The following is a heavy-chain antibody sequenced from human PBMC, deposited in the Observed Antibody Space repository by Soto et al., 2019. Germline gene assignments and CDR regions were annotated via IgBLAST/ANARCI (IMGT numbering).Heavy chain of an antibody. Sequence: SETRSLTRTVSGHPISGYYLSWIRLPAGKGLEWIXRXYXXXSXIXXXSXXXXVALSLDTSRNQFSLKLNSMTAADTAMYYCARSGYSSGWYTAFDSWSQGTLVTVSS. J-gene: IGHJ4*02. V-gene: IGHV4-4*07. D-gene: IGHD6-19*01. CDR3: ARSGYSSGWYTAFDS. CDR1: GHPISGYY. CDR2: XYXXXSX.